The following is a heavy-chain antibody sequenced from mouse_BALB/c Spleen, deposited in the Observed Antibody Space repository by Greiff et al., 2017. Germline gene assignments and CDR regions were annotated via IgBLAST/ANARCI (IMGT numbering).Heavy chain of an antibody. CDR3: ARAITLAY. Sequence: QVQLKQSGPELVKPGASVKMSCKASGYTFTDYVISWVKQRTGQGLEWIGEIYPGSGSTYYNEKFKGKATLTADKSSNTAYMQLSSLTSEDSAVYFCARAITLAYWGQGTLVTVAA. CDR1: GYTFTDYV. V-gene: IGHV1-77*01. J-gene: IGHJ3*01. CDR2: IYPGSGST. D-gene: IGHD2-4*01.